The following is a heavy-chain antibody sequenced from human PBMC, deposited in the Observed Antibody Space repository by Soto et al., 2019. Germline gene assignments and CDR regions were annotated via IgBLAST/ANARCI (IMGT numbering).Heavy chain of an antibody. J-gene: IGHJ4*02. CDR1: GGSISSYY. CDR3: ARASGGSSWTAFDY. D-gene: IGHD6-13*01. Sequence: SETLSLTCTVSGGSISSYYWSWIRQPPGKGLEWIGYIYYSGSTNYNPSLKSRLTISVDTSKNQFSLKLSSVTAADTAVYYCARASGGSSWTAFDYWGQGTLVTVSS. V-gene: IGHV4-59*01. CDR2: IYYSGST.